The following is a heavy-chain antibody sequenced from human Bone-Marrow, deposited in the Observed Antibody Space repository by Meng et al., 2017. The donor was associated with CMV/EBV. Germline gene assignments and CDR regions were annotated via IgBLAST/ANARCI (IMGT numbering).Heavy chain of an antibody. CDR2: INHSGST. J-gene: IGHJ5*02. CDR1: GGSFSGYY. Sequence: SETLSLTCAAYGGSFSGYYWSWIRQPPGKGLEWIGEINHSGSTNYNPSLKSRVTISVDTSKNQFSLKLSSVTVADTAVYYCARGLYYDFWSGYYLEGSGWFDPWGQGTLVTVSS. CDR3: ARGLYYDFWSGYYLEGSGWFDP. D-gene: IGHD3-3*01. V-gene: IGHV4-34*01.